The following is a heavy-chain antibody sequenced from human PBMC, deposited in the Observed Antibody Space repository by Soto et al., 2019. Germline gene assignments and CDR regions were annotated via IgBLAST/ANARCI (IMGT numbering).Heavy chain of an antibody. J-gene: IGHJ6*03. CDR3: AKEARAGTPIEYYYYMDV. CDR2: ISYDGSNK. CDR1: GFTFSSYG. V-gene: IGHV3-30*18. Sequence: LSLTCAASGFTFSSYGMHWVRQAPGKGLEWVAVISYDGSNKYYADSVKGRFTISRDNSKNTLYLQMNSLRAEDTAVYYCAKEARAGTPIEYYYYMDVWGKGTTVTVSS. D-gene: IGHD1-7*01.